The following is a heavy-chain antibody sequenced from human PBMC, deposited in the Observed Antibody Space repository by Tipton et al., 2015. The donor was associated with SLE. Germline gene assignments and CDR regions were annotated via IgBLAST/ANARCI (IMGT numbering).Heavy chain of an antibody. D-gene: IGHD3-10*01. CDR1: GFTLSDYW. J-gene: IGHJ6*02. CDR3: GSVDYPHYGVDV. CDR2: INQDGSRK. Sequence: SLRLSCAASGFTLSDYWMTWVRQAPGKGLEWVANINQDGSRKHYVDSVKGRFSISRDNAKNSGYVQLNSLRAEDTAVYYCGSVDYPHYGVDVWGQGTTVTVSS. V-gene: IGHV3-7*01.